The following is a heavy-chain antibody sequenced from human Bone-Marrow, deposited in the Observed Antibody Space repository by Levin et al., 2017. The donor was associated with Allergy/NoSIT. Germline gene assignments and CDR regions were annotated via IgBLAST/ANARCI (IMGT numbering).Heavy chain of an antibody. CDR3: TTINTALITALVY. D-gene: IGHD1-20*01. CDR2: IVPMFGLT. CDR1: GGTFNSFA. J-gene: IGHJ4*02. V-gene: IGHV1-69*13. Sequence: ASVKVSCKASGGTFNSFAITWVRQVPGQGLEWMGGIVPMFGLTAYAQKFQGRLTITADASTSTAYNELSGMRSDNTSRYYSTTINTALITALVYWGQGTLVTVTS.